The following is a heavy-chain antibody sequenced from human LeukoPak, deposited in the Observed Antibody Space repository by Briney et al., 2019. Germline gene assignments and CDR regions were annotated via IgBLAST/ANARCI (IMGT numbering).Heavy chain of an antibody. CDR2: IKPDGRDK. V-gene: IGHV3-7*01. CDR1: GFTFSNYW. J-gene: IGHJ4*02. CDR3: ARWRGLRFYFDY. D-gene: IGHD5-12*01. Sequence: PGGSLRLSCAACGFTFSNYWMTWVRQAPGKGLEWVANIKPDGRDKYYVDSVKGRFTISRDNTKNSLYLQMSTLRVEDTAVYYCARWRGLRFYFDYWGQGTLVTVSS.